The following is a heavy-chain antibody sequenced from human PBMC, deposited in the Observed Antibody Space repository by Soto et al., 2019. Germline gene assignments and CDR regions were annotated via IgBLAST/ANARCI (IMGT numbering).Heavy chain of an antibody. CDR3: AKVPRGGSYYEGYDY. J-gene: IGHJ4*02. CDR2: ISYDGSNK. V-gene: IGHV3-30*18. Sequence: GGSLRLSCAASGFTFSSYGRHWVRQAPGKGLEWVAVISYDGSNKYYADSVKGRFTISRDNSKNTLYLQMNSQRAEDTAVYYCAKVPRGGSYYEGYDYLGQGPLVNGSS. CDR1: GFTFSSYG. D-gene: IGHD1-26*01.